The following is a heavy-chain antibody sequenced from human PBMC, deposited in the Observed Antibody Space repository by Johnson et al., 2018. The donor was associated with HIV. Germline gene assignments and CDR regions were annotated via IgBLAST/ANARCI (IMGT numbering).Heavy chain of an antibody. CDR2: IHSGGST. CDR1: GLSVSINY. J-gene: IGHJ3*02. V-gene: IGHV3-53*01. CDR3: AKGGYSGSYFGFDI. D-gene: IGHD1-26*01. Sequence: VQLVESGGGLIQPGGSLRLSCAVSGLSVSINYITWVRQAPGKGLEWVSVIHSGGSTYYADSVEGRFTISRDNSKNSLYLQMNSLRAEDTALYYCAKGGYSGSYFGFDIWGQGTLVTVSS.